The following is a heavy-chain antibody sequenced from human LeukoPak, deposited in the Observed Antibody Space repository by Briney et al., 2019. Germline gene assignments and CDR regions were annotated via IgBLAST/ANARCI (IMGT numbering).Heavy chain of an antibody. CDR1: GYTFSSYG. V-gene: IGHV1-18*01. CDR3: ARDGDWARSSDY. D-gene: IGHD2-21*02. Sequence: ASVKVSCKASGYTFSSYGISWVRQAPGQGLEWMGWIGAQNGNTNYAQKFQDRVTMTTDTSTSTAYMELRTLRSDDTAVYYCARDGDWARSSDYWGQGTLVTVSS. J-gene: IGHJ4*02. CDR2: IGAQNGNT.